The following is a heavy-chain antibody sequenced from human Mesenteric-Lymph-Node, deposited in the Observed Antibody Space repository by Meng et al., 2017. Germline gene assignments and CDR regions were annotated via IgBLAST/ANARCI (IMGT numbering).Heavy chain of an antibody. CDR3: ARGLGYSSSWCFH. CDR1: GGSFSGYY. CDR2: INHSGST. V-gene: IGHV4-34*01. Sequence: GSLRLSCAVYGGSFSGYYWSWIRQPPGKGLEWIGEINHSGSTNYNPSLKSRVTISVDTSKNQFSLKLSSVTAADTAVYYCARGLGYSSSWCFHWGQGTLVTVSS. J-gene: IGHJ4*02. D-gene: IGHD6-13*01.